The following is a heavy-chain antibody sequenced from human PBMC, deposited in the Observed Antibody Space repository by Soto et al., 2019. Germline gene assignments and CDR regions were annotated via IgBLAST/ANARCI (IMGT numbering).Heavy chain of an antibody. Sequence: GGSLRLSCAASGFTFSSYAMSWVRQAAGKGLEWVSAISGSGGSTYYADSVKGRFTISRDNSKNTLYLQMNSLIAEDTAVYYCAKDLGGDYIWGSYRYTGDAFDIWGQGTMVTVSS. CDR3: AKDLGGDYIWGSYRYTGDAFDI. D-gene: IGHD3-16*02. V-gene: IGHV3-23*01. J-gene: IGHJ3*02. CDR2: ISGSGGST. CDR1: GFTFSSYA.